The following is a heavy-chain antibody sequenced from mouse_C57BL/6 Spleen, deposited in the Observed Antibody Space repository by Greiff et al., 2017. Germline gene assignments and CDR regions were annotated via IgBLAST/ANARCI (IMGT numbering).Heavy chain of an antibody. V-gene: IGHV1-9*01. CDR1: GYTFTGYW. D-gene: IGHD1-1*01. Sequence: QVQLQQSGAELMKPGASVKLSCKATGYTFTGYWIEWVKQRPGHGLEWIGEILPGSGSTNYNEKFKGKATFTADTSSNTAYMQLSSLTTEDSAIYSCARSALDYGSSYGYFDVWGTGTTVTVSS. CDR3: ARSALDYGSSYGYFDV. CDR2: ILPGSGST. J-gene: IGHJ1*03.